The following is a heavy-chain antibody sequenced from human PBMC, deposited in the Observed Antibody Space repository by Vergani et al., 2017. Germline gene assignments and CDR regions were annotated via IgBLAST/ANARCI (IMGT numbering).Heavy chain of an antibody. CDR1: GYSFTSYW. V-gene: IGHV5-51*01. D-gene: IGHD2-2*01. CDR2: IYPGDSDS. J-gene: IGHJ3*02. CDR3: ARGKDIVVVPAATNAFDI. Sequence: EVQLVQSGAEVKKPGESLKISCKGSGYSFTSYWIGWVRQMPGKGLEWLGIIYPGDSDSRYSPSFQGQVTISADKSISTAYLQWSSLKASDTAMYYCARGKDIVVVPAATNAFDIWGQGTMVTVSS.